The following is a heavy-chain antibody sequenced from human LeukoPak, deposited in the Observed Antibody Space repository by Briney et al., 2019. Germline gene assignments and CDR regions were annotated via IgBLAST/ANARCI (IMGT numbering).Heavy chain of an antibody. V-gene: IGHV3-23*01. J-gene: IGHJ4*02. CDR3: AKDAEQWLVRSFDY. D-gene: IGHD6-19*01. Sequence: GGSLRLSCAASGFIFSSSAMSWVRQAPGKGLEWVSGIIGSGGSTYYADSVKGRFTISGDNSKNTLYLQMNSLRAEDTAVYYCAKDAEQWLVRSFDYWGQGILVTVSS. CDR1: GFIFSSSA. CDR2: IIGSGGST.